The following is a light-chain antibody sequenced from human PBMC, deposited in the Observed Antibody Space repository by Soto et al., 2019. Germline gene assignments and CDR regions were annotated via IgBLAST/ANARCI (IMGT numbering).Light chain of an antibody. Sequence: DIVMTQSPLSLPVTPGEPASISCRSSQSLLHSNGYNYLDWYLQTPGQSPQLLIYLGSNRASGVPDRFSRSGSGTDFTLKISRVEAEDVGVYYCVQSLQTPPWTFGPGTKVEIK. CDR1: QSLLHSNGYNY. J-gene: IGKJ1*01. V-gene: IGKV2-28*01. CDR2: LGS. CDR3: VQSLQTPPWT.